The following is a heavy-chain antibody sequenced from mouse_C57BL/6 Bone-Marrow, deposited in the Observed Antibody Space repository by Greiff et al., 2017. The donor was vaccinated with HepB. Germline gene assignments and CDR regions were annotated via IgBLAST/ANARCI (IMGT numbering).Heavy chain of an antibody. J-gene: IGHJ1*03. D-gene: IGHD1-1*01. Sequence: EVMLVESGGGLVKPGGSLKLSCAASGFTFSDYGMHWVRQAPEKGLEWVAYISSGSSTIYYADTVKGRFTISRDNAKKTLFLQMTSLRSEDTAMYYCARNGYYYGSSFWYFDVWGTGTTVTVSS. CDR1: GFTFSDYG. V-gene: IGHV5-17*01. CDR2: ISSGSSTI. CDR3: ARNGYYYGSSFWYFDV.